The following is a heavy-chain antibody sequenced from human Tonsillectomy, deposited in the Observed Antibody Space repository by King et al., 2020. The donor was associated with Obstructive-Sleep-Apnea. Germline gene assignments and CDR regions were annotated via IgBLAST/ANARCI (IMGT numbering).Heavy chain of an antibody. Sequence: ESQLVQSGGGLVQPGGSLRLSCAASGFSFSGYIMNWVRQAPGKGLEWVSYISSSSNTIYYADSVKGRFTISRDKAKNSLYLQMNSLRVEDTAVYYCARSGSYDYWGQGTLVTVSS. J-gene: IGHJ4*02. V-gene: IGHV3-48*01. CDR1: GFSFSGYI. D-gene: IGHD1-26*01. CDR3: ARSGSYDY. CDR2: ISSSSNTI.